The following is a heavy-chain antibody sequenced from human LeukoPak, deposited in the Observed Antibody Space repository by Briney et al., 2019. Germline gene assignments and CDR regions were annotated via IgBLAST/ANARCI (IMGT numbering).Heavy chain of an antibody. Sequence: GGSLRLSCAASGFTFSNYAMSWVRQAPWKGLEWVSAISGSGGSTYYADSVKGRFTISGDNSENTLNLQMNSLRAEDTAVYYCAKGKGYYGSGSYPFDYWSQGTLVTVSS. CDR3: AKGKGYYGSGSYPFDY. D-gene: IGHD3-10*01. CDR1: GFTFSNYA. J-gene: IGHJ4*02. CDR2: ISGSGGST. V-gene: IGHV3-23*01.